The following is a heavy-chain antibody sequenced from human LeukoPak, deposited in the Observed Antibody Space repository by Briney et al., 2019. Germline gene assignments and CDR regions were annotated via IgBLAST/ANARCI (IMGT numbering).Heavy chain of an antibody. CDR3: ARRRGSGWTYDAFDI. Sequence: ASVKVSCKASGYTFTSYDINWVRQAPGQGLEWMGGIIPIFGTANYAQKFQGRVTITADKSTSTAYMELSSLRSEDTAVYYCARRRGSGWTYDAFDIWGQGTMVTVSS. J-gene: IGHJ3*02. D-gene: IGHD6-19*01. CDR2: IIPIFGTA. V-gene: IGHV1-69*06. CDR1: GYTFTSYD.